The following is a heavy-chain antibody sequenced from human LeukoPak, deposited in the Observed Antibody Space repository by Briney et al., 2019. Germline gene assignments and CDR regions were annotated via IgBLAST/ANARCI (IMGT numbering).Heavy chain of an antibody. CDR1: GFTFSSFG. V-gene: IGHV3-33*06. CDR2: IWYDGSNK. Sequence: GSPRLSCAASGFTFSSFGMARGPQAPGKGLGWGAVIWYDGSNKYYADSVKGRFTISRDNSKNTLYLQMNSLRAEDTAVYYCAKDRGSGSYSLDYWGQGTPVTVSS. CDR3: AKDRGSGSYSLDY. D-gene: IGHD3-10*01. J-gene: IGHJ4*02.